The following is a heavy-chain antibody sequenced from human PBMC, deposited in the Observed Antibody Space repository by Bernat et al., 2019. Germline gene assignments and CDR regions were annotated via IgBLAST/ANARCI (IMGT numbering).Heavy chain of an antibody. D-gene: IGHD6-13*01. CDR1: GFTFGDYA. CDR2: IRSKAYGGTT. CDR3: SRSEQPLVRRRHPDY. Sequence: EVQLVESGGGLVKPGRSLRLSCTASGFTFGDYAMSWFRQAPGKGLEWVGFIRSKAYGGTTEYAASVKGRFTISRDDSKSIAYLQMNSLKTEDTAVYYCSRSEQPLVRRRHPDYRGQGTLVNVSS. J-gene: IGHJ4*02. V-gene: IGHV3-49*05.